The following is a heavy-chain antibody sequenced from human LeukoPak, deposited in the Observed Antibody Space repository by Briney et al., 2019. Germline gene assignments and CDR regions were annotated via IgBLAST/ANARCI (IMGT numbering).Heavy chain of an antibody. D-gene: IGHD3-3*01. CDR1: RFSFASYG. V-gene: IGHV3-23*01. Sequence: GGSLRLSCVASRFSFASYGMSWVRQVPGKGLEWVSDISGSIRGDGITNYADSVKGRFTISRDNSKKTLYLQMNSLRAEDTATYYCASPSDGDFWSGYLTYWGQGTVVTVSS. J-gene: IGHJ4*02. CDR3: ASPSDGDFWSGYLTY. CDR2: ISGSIRGDGIT.